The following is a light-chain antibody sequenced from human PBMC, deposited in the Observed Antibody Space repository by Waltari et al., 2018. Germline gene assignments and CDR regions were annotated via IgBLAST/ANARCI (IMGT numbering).Light chain of an antibody. Sequence: QSVLTQPPSASGTPGQRVTISCSGSSSNIGRSTVNWYQQLPGTAPKLLIYSNKNRPPGVPDRFSGSKYGTSASLAISGLQSDDEASYYCAAWDDSLHVRLFGGGTKLTVL. CDR1: SSNIGRST. V-gene: IGLV1-44*01. CDR3: AAWDDSLHVRL. J-gene: IGLJ3*02. CDR2: SNK.